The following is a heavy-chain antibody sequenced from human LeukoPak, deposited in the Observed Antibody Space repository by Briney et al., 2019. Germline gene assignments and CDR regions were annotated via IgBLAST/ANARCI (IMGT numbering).Heavy chain of an antibody. CDR3: ARDGGYSGYGYYYFYMDV. CDR1: GYTFTIYN. Sequence: GASVKVSCKASGYTFTIYNINWVRQATGQGLEWMGWMNPNSGNTGYAQKFQGRVTITRNTSISTTYMELSSLRSEDTAVYYCARDGGYSGYGYYYFYMDVWGKGTTVTVSS. J-gene: IGHJ6*03. V-gene: IGHV1-8*03. CDR2: MNPNSGNT. D-gene: IGHD5-12*01.